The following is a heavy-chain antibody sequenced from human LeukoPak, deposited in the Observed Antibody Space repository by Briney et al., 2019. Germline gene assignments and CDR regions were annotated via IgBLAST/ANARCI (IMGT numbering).Heavy chain of an antibody. Sequence: PGGSLRLSCAGSGFIFSNYAMHWVRQAPGKGLEYVSGISSNGGSTYYANSVKGRFTISRDNSKNTLSLQMGSPRADDMAVYFCARERYSVNDFDAVDIWGQGTTVTVSS. CDR1: GFIFSNYA. CDR2: ISSNGGST. J-gene: IGHJ3*02. D-gene: IGHD5/OR15-5a*01. V-gene: IGHV3-64*01. CDR3: ARERYSVNDFDAVDI.